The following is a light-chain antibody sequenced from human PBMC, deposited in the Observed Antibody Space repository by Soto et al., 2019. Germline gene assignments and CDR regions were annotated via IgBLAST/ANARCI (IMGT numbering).Light chain of an antibody. CDR1: SSDVGGYNY. CDR3: CSYTTSNTRQIV. CDR2: DVS. V-gene: IGLV2-14*03. J-gene: IGLJ1*01. Sequence: LTQPASVSGSPGQSITISCTGTSSDVGGYNYVSWYQHHPGKAPKLMIYDVSNRPSGVSNRFSGSKSGNTASLTISGLQPEDEADYYCCSYTTSNTRQIVFGTGTKVTAL.